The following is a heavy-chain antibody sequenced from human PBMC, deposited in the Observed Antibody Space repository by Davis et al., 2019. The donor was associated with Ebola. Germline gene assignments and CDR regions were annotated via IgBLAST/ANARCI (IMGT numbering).Heavy chain of an antibody. CDR2: IYYSGST. V-gene: IGHV4-30-4*01. CDR1: GGSISSGDYY. D-gene: IGHD2-2*01. Sequence: MPSETLSLTCTVSGGSISSGDYYWSWIRQPPGKGLEWIGYIYYSGSTNYNPSLKSRVTISVDTSKNQFSLKLSSVTAADTAVYYCARGCSSTSCYWYYYGMDVWGQGTTVTVSS. CDR3: ARGCSSTSCYWYYYGMDV. J-gene: IGHJ6*02.